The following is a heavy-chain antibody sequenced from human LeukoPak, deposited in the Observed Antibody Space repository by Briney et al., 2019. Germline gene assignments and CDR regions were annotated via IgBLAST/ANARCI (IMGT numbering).Heavy chain of an antibody. J-gene: IGHJ4*02. CDR2: IRSSGVST. CDR1: GFAFNTYA. D-gene: IGHD3-10*01. V-gene: IGHV3-23*01. CDR3: AKEVRESAWYYFDY. Sequence: GGSLRLSCAASGFAFNTYAMSWVRQAPGKGLEWVSGIRSSGVSTYYADSVEGRFTISRDNSKNTLYLQMNSLRAEDTAVYYCAKEVRESAWYYFDYWGQGTLVTVSS.